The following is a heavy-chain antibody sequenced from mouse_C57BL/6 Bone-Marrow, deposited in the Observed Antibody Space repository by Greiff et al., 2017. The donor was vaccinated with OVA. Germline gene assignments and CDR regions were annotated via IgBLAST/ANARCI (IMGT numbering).Heavy chain of an antibody. V-gene: IGHV14-4*01. CDR2: IDPENGDT. J-gene: IGHJ3*01. CDR1: GFNIKDDY. Sequence: EVQGVESGAALVGPGASVSLSCTVSGFNIKDDYMHWVKQRPEQGLEWIGWIDPENGDTEYASKFQGKATITADTSSNTAYLQLSSLTSEDTAVYYCTAYYDPSWFAYWGQGTLVTVSA. CDR3: TAYYDPSWFAY. D-gene: IGHD1-1*02.